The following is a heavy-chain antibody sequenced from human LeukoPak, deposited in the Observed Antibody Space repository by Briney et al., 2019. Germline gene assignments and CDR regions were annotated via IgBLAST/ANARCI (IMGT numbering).Heavy chain of an antibody. CDR1: GIPFRNYW. CDR2: IIQDGSET. V-gene: IGHV3-74*01. D-gene: IGHD3-16*01. J-gene: IGHJ4*02. Sequence: GGSLRLSCATSGIPFRNYWMHWVRQAPGKGLVWVSHIIQDGSETFYADSVKGRFTISRDNAKNTVYLQMNSLRAEDTAVYYCAADDYRGLGYWGQGTLVTVSS. CDR3: AADDYRGLGY.